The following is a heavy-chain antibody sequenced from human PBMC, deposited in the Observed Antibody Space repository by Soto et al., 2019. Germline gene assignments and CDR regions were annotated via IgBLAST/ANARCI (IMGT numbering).Heavy chain of an antibody. CDR1: GFTFSSYS. J-gene: IGHJ4*02. CDR3: ARDVGATSGFDY. D-gene: IGHD1-26*01. CDR2: ISSSSTI. Sequence: GGSLRLSCAASGFTFSSYSMNWVRQAPGKGLEWVSYISSSSTIYYADSVKGRFTISRDNAKNSLYLQMNSLRDEDTAVYYCARDVGATSGFDYWGQGTLVTVSS. V-gene: IGHV3-48*02.